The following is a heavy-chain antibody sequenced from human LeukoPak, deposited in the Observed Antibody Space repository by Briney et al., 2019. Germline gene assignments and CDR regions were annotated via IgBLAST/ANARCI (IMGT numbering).Heavy chain of an antibody. CDR2: ISSSGSTI. J-gene: IGHJ4*02. V-gene: IGHV3-48*03. Sequence: GGSLRLSCAASGFTFSSYEMNWVRQAPGKGLEWVSYISSSGSTIYYADSVKGRFTISRDNAKNSLFLQMNSLRAEDTAVYYCARRGYYDTSGYLFDCWGQGTLVTVSS. CDR1: GFTFSSYE. CDR3: ARRGYYDTSGYLFDC. D-gene: IGHD3-22*01.